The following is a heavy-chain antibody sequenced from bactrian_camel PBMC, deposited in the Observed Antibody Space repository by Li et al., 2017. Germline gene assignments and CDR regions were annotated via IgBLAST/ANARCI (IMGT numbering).Heavy chain of an antibody. CDR2: IGRDGIT. V-gene: IGHV3S68*01. CDR3: VRDYGNYDWTLGS. Sequence: HVQLVESGGGSVQAGGSLRLSCAASGYTVSSTRMGWFRQAPGKEREGVACIGRDGITMYSDSVKGRFTISRDNAKNTLYLQMNSLKPEDTALYYCVRDYGNYDWTLGSWGQGTQVTVS. D-gene: IGHD4*01. CDR1: GYTVSSTR. J-gene: IGHJ4*01.